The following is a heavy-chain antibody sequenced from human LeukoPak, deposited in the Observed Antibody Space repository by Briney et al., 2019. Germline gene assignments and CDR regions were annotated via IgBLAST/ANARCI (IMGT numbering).Heavy chain of an antibody. V-gene: IGHV1-2*02. J-gene: IGHJ6*02. CDR3: ARDTIAVAGPHYYYYGMDV. Sequence: ASVKVSCKASGYTFTGYYMHWVRQAPGQGLEWMGWINPNSGGTNYAQKFQGRVTMTRDTSISTAYMELSRLRSDDTAVYYCARDTIAVAGPHYYYYGMDVWGQGTTVTVSS. CDR2: INPNSGGT. D-gene: IGHD6-19*01. CDR1: GYTFTGYY.